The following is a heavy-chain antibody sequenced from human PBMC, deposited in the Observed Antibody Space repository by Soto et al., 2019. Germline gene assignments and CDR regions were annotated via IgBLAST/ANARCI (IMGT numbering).Heavy chain of an antibody. Sequence: QVQLLESGGSVVQPGRSLRLSCAASGFIFSSYAMHWVRQAPGKGLEWVAVISYGGNEKYYADSVEGRFTISRDNSKNMVYLQMNGLRPEDTAVYYCAKVSSDRGYYYFAMDVWGQGTTVTVSS. CDR3: AKVSSDRGYYYFAMDV. CDR1: GFIFSSYA. CDR2: ISYGGNEK. J-gene: IGHJ6*02. V-gene: IGHV3-30*18. D-gene: IGHD3-10*01.